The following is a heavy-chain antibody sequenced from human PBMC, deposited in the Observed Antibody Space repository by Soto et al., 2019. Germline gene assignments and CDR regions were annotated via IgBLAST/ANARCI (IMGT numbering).Heavy chain of an antibody. CDR2: IASDGKDK. V-gene: IGHV3-30*03. J-gene: IGHJ4*02. CDR3: ATDGAIAAAAYFFDY. CDR1: GFTFSNYA. Sequence: QVQLVESGGGVVQPGRSLKLSCAASGFTFSNYAIHWVRQAPGKGLEWVAVIASDGKDKRYADSVKGRFTISRDNSKNTGYLHMNSLRGEDTAVYYCATDGAIAAAAYFFDYWGQGSLVTVSS. D-gene: IGHD6-13*01.